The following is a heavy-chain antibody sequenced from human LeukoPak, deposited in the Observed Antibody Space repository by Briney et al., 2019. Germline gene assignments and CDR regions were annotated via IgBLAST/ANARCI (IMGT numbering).Heavy chain of an antibody. CDR1: GSSISSYY. D-gene: IGHD1-26*01. CDR2: IYYSGST. CDR3: ARQGGSYSRPLDY. Sequence: SETLSPTCTVSGSSISSYYRSWIRQPPGKGLEWIGYIYYSGSTNYNPSLKSRVTISVDTSKNQFSLKLSSVTAAVTAVCYCARQGGSYSRPLDYRGQGTLVTVSS. J-gene: IGHJ4*02. V-gene: IGHV4-59*08.